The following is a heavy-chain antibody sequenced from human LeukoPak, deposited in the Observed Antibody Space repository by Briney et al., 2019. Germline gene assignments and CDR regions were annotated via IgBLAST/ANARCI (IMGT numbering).Heavy chain of an antibody. CDR2: ISYDGSNK. D-gene: IGHD4-17*01. Sequence: PGGSLRLSCAASGFTFSSYSMNWVRQAPGKGLEWVAVISYDGSNKYYADSVKSRFTISRDNSKNTLYLQMNSLRAEDTAVYYCAKDRKATVTYYFDYWGQGTLVTVSS. V-gene: IGHV3-30*18. CDR1: GFTFSSYS. J-gene: IGHJ4*02. CDR3: AKDRKATVTYYFDY.